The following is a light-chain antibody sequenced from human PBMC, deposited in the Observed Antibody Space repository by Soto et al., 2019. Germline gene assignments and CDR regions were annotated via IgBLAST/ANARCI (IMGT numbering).Light chain of an antibody. Sequence: IQMTQSPSSLSASVGDRVTITCRASQDVSSYLVWYQQKPGKAPDLLFYAASTLQSGVPVRFSGSGSGTEFTLTISSLQPEDFATYYCQQLSYYPRTFGQGTKLEIK. CDR2: AAS. CDR3: QQLSYYPRT. V-gene: IGKV1-9*01. J-gene: IGKJ2*01. CDR1: QDVSSY.